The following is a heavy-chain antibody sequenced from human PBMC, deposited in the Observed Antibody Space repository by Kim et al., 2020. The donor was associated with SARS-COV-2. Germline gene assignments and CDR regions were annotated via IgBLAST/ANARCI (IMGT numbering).Heavy chain of an antibody. V-gene: IGHV3-21*01. CDR3: ARGYKRTVGY. J-gene: IGHJ4*02. CDR1: GFTFSSYS. Sequence: GGSLRLSCAASGFTFSSYSMNWVRQAPGKGLEWVSSISSRSGYIYYADSVKGRFTISGDRAKTPLYLQLTSLRAEDTAVYYCARGYKRTVGYWGQGTLVTVSS. D-gene: IGHD1-20*01. CDR2: ISSRSGYI.